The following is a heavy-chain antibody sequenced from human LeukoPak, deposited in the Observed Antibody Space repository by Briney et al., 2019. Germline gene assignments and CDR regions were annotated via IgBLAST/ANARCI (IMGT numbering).Heavy chain of an antibody. V-gene: IGHV4-34*01. Sequence: SETLSLTCAVYGGSFSGYYWSWIRQPPGKGLEWIGEINHSGSTNYNPSLKSRVTISVDTSKNQFSLKLSSVTAADTAVYYCARGVTVDYWGQGTLVTVSS. CDR3: ARGVTVDY. CDR1: GGSFSGYY. CDR2: INHSGST. D-gene: IGHD2-8*02. J-gene: IGHJ4*02.